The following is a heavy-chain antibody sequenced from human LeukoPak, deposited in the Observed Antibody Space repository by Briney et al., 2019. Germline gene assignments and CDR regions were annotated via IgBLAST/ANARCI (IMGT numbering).Heavy chain of an antibody. CDR1: GFTFSSYS. CDR3: GREGGSGSYGAFDI. CDR2: ISSISSYI. J-gene: IGHJ3*02. D-gene: IGHD1-26*01. V-gene: IGHV3-21*01. Sequence: GGSLRLSCAASGFTFSSYSMNWVRQAPGKGLEWVSYISSISSYIYYADSVKGRFTISRDNAKNSLYLQINSLRAEDTAVYYCGREGGSGSYGAFDIWGQGTMVTVSS.